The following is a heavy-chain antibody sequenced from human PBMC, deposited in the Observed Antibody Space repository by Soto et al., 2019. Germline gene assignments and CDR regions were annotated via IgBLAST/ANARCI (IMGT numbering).Heavy chain of an antibody. CDR2: INAGNGNT. V-gene: IGHV1-3*01. Sequence: GASVKVSCKASGYTFTSYAMHWVRQAPGQRLEWMGWINAGNGNTKYSQKFQGRVTITRDTSASTAYMELSSLRSEDTAVYYCATLTADSLRRGGGIWGQGTMVTVSS. CDR3: ATLTADSLRRGGGI. D-gene: IGHD3-16*01. J-gene: IGHJ3*02. CDR1: GYTFTSYA.